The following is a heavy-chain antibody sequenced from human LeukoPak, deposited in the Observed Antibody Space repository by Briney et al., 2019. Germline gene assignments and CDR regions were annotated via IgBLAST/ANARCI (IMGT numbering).Heavy chain of an antibody. CDR3: AGRYYYGSGSSYYYYMDV. Sequence: SETLSLTCTVSGGSISSGSYYWSWIRQPAGKGLEWIGRIYTSGSTNYNPSLKSRVTISVDTSKNQFSLKLSSVTAADTAVYYCAGRYYYGSGSSYYYYMDVWGKGTTVAISS. V-gene: IGHV4-61*02. J-gene: IGHJ6*03. CDR1: GGSISSGSYY. D-gene: IGHD3-10*01. CDR2: IYTSGST.